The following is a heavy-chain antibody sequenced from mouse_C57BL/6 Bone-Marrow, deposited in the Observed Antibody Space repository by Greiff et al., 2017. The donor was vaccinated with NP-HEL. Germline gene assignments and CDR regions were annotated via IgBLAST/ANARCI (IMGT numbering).Heavy chain of an antibody. CDR3: ASYDYHWYFDV. V-gene: IGHV5-6*01. D-gene: IGHD2-4*01. Sequence: EVMLVESGGDLVKPGGSLKLSCAASGFTFSSYGMSWVRQTPDKRLEWVATISSGGSYTYYPDTVKGRFTISRDNAKNTLYLQMSLLKSEDTAMYYCASYDYHWYFDVWGTGTTVTVSS. CDR2: ISSGGSYT. J-gene: IGHJ1*03. CDR1: GFTFSSYG.